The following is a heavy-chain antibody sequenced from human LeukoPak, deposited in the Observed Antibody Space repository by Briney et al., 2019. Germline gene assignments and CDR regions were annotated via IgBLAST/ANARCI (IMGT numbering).Heavy chain of an antibody. Sequence: PGGSLRLSCAASGLTFSSSSMNWVRQAPGKGLEWVASISGSGSYIYYAGSLKGRFTISRDNAKNSLYLQMNSLRAEDTAVYYCARDENTYYYDSSGSPGGQGTLVTASS. V-gene: IGHV3-21*01. CDR2: ISGSGSYI. D-gene: IGHD3-22*01. CDR1: GLTFSSSS. J-gene: IGHJ4*02. CDR3: ARDENTYYYDSSGSP.